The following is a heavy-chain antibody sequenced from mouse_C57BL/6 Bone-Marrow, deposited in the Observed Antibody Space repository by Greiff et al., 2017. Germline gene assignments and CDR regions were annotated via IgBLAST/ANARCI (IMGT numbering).Heavy chain of an antibody. CDR1: GYTFTNYW. J-gene: IGHJ4*01. CDR2: MHPNGGSP. Sequence: QVQLQQSGAELVKPGASVKLSCKASGYTFTNYWMHWVKQRPGQGLEWIGMMHPNGGSPDYNEKFKSEATLSVDKSSRTAYMELSSLTSEDSAVYYCARSYDYDDYTMDYSGQGTSVTVSS. D-gene: IGHD2-4*01. CDR3: ARSYDYDDYTMDY. V-gene: IGHV1-64*01.